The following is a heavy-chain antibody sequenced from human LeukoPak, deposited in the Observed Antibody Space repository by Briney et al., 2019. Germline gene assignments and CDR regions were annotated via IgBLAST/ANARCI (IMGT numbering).Heavy chain of an antibody. CDR2: INPNSGGT. CDR3: ARGDYGGNSFYYYYMDV. CDR1: GYTFTGYY. D-gene: IGHD4-23*01. J-gene: IGHJ6*03. V-gene: IGHV1-2*02. Sequence: ASVKVSCKASGYTFTGYYMHWVRQAPGQGLEWMGWINPNSGGTNYAQKFQGRVTMTRDTSISTAYMELSRLRSDDTAVYYCARGDYGGNSFYYYYMDVWGKGTTVTVSS.